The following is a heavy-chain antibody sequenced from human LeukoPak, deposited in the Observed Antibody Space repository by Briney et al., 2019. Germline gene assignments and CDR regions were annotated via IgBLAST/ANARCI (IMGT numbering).Heavy chain of an antibody. CDR1: GYTFTGYY. V-gene: IGHV1-2*02. J-gene: IGHJ4*02. D-gene: IGHD2-21*02. Sequence: ASVKVSCKASGYTFTGYYMHWVRQAPGQGLEWMGWINPNSGGTNYAQKFQGRVTMTRDRSISTAYMELSRLRSDDTAVYYCARAAYCGGDCYESNPDYWGQGTLVTVSS. CDR2: INPNSGGT. CDR3: ARAAYCGGDCYESNPDY.